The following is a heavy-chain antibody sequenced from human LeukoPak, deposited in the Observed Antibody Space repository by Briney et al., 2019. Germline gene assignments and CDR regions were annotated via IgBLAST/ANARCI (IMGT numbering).Heavy chain of an antibody. D-gene: IGHD2/OR15-2a*01. CDR3: AIKRISDEDRGYYLDY. CDR1: GFTFSSYS. CDR2: ISSSSSNL. V-gene: IGHV3-21*01. J-gene: IGHJ4*02. Sequence: KPGGSLRLSCAASGFTFSSYSMNWIRQAPGKGLEWVSAISSSSSNLYYADSVKGRFTISRDNAKNSLFLQMNSLRAEDTAVYYCAIKRISDEDRGYYLDYWGQGTLVTVSS.